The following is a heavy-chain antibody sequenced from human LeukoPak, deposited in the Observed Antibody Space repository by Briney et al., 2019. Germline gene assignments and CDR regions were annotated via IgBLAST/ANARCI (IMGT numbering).Heavy chain of an antibody. CDR1: GFTFDDYA. CDR2: ISWNSGSI. Sequence: PGGSLRLSCAASGFTFDDYAMHWVRQAPGKGLEWVSGISWNSGSIGYADSVKGRFTISRDNAKNSLYLQMNSLRAEDTASYYCANSPMGDSSGLLGAFDIWGQGTMVTVSS. D-gene: IGHD3-22*01. V-gene: IGHV3-9*01. J-gene: IGHJ3*02. CDR3: ANSPMGDSSGLLGAFDI.